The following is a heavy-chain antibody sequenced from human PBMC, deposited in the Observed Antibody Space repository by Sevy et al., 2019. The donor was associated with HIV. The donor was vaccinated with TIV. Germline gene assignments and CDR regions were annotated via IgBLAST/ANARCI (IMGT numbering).Heavy chain of an antibody. CDR1: GYTFNNYY. CDR2: INPTGGST. V-gene: IGHV1-46*02. Sequence: ASVKVSCKASGYTFNNYYMHWVRQAPGQGLEWMGIINPTGGSTAYTPKFQGRVTITRDTSTSTVYMELSSLRSEDTAVYYCAGDLTIFGVIPDYWGQGTLVTVSS. D-gene: IGHD3-3*01. CDR3: AGDLTIFGVIPDY. J-gene: IGHJ4*02.